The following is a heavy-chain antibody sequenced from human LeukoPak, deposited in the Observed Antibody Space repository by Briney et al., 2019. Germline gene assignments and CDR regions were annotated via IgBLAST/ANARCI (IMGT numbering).Heavy chain of an antibody. J-gene: IGHJ4*02. V-gene: IGHV3-30*18. CDR1: GFTFSSYG. Sequence: GGSLRLSCAASGFTFSSYGMHWVRQAPGKGLEWVAVISYDGSNKYYADSVKGRFTISRDNSKNTLYLQMNSLRAEDTAVYYCVKDSDEYYYDSSGYLCHWGQGTLVTVSS. D-gene: IGHD3-22*01. CDR2: ISYDGSNK. CDR3: VKDSDEYYYDSSGYLCH.